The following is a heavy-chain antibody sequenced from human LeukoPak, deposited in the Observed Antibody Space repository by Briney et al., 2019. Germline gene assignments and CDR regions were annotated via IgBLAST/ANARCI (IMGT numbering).Heavy chain of an antibody. D-gene: IGHD6-19*01. J-gene: IGHJ5*02. CDR2: ISYDGSNK. CDR3: ARERFHGSVWFDP. V-gene: IGHV3-30-3*01. Sequence: PGRSLRLSCAASGFXFSSYAIHWVRQAPGKGLEWVAVISYDGSNKYYADSVKGRFTISRDNSKNTLYLQMNSLRAEDTAVYYCARERFHGSVWFDPWGQGTLVTVSS. CDR1: GFXFSSYA.